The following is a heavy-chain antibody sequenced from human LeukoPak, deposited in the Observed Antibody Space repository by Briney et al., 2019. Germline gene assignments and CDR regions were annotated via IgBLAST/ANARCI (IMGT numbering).Heavy chain of an antibody. Sequence: ASVKVSCKASGYTFTSYGISWVRQAPGQGLEWMGWISAYNGNTNYAQKLQGRVTMTTDTSTSTAYMELRSLRSDDTAVYYCARGSIVVVHSNWFDPWGQGTLVTVSS. CDR3: ARGSIVVVHSNWFDP. CDR1: GYTFTSYG. CDR2: ISAYNGNT. J-gene: IGHJ5*02. D-gene: IGHD2-2*01. V-gene: IGHV1-18*01.